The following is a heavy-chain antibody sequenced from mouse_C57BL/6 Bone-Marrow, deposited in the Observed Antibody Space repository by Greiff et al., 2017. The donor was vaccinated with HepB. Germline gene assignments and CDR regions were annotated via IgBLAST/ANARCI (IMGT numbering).Heavy chain of an antibody. J-gene: IGHJ1*03. V-gene: IGHV5-16*01. D-gene: IGHD1-1*02. CDR2: INYDGSST. CDR3: ARDRWRYFDV. CDR1: GFTFSDYY. Sequence: EVKLMESEGGLVQPGSSMKLSCTASGFTFSDYYMAWVRQVPEKGLEWVANINYDGSSTYYLDSLKSRFIISRDNAKNILYLQMSSLKSEDTATYYCARDRWRYFDVWGTGTTVTVSS.